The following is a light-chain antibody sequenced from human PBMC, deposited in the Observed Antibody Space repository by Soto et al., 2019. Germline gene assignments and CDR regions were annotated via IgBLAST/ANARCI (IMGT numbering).Light chain of an antibody. Sequence: VLMQNPGKMYLSTGDRATLSCRASHSVSSTYIAWYQQKPGQAPRHLIYGTSSRANGIPDRFSCSVSGTVFTLTISRLGPEDFAVYYCQQSDTFGHGTRLEIK. CDR1: HSVSSTY. V-gene: IGKV3-20*01. J-gene: IGKJ5*01. CDR2: GTS. CDR3: QQSDT.